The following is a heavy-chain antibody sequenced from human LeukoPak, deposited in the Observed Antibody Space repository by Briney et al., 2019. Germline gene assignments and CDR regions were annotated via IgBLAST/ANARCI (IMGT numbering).Heavy chain of an antibody. CDR2: IDPSDSYT. CDR1: GSIFTSYW. Sequence: PGASLLISCKGSGSIFTSYWISWVRQLPGKGLEWMGRIDPSDSYTNYSPSFQGHVTISADKSISTAYLQWSSLKASDTAMYYCARLPATGGYFQHWGQGTLVTVSS. J-gene: IGHJ1*01. D-gene: IGHD4-17*01. CDR3: ARLPATGGYFQH. V-gene: IGHV5-10-1*01.